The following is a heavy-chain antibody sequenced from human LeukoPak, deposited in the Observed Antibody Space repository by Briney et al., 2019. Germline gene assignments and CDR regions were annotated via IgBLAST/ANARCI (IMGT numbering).Heavy chain of an antibody. V-gene: IGHV3-30*04. D-gene: IGHD3-9*01. CDR3: ARALKVRYFDWLLPRY. CDR2: ISYDGCNK. Sequence: GGSLRLSCAASGFTFSSYAMHWVRQAPGKGLEWVAVISYDGCNKYYADSVKGRFTISRDNSKNTLYLQMNSLRAEDTAVYYCARALKVRYFDWLLPRYWGQGTLVTVSS. CDR1: GFTFSSYA. J-gene: IGHJ4*02.